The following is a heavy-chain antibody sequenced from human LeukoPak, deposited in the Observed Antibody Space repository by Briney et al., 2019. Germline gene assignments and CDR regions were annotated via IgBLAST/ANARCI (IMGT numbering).Heavy chain of an antibody. Sequence: GESLKISCAASGFTFSSYSMNWVRQAPGKGLEWVSSISSSSSYIYYADSVKGRFTISRDNAKNSLYLQMNSLRAEDTAVYYCARDLYSSSSPPLDYWGQGTLVTVSS. CDR2: ISSSSSYI. D-gene: IGHD6-13*01. J-gene: IGHJ4*02. CDR3: ARDLYSSSSPPLDY. V-gene: IGHV3-21*01. CDR1: GFTFSSYS.